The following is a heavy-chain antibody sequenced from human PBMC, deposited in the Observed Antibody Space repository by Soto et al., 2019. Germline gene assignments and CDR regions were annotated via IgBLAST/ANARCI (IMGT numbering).Heavy chain of an antibody. D-gene: IGHD3-22*01. Sequence: GGSLRLSCAASGFTFDDYGMSWVRQAPGKGLEWVSGINWNGGSTGYADSVKGRFTISRDNAKNSLYLQMNSLRAEDTALYYCARDLTMNYYDSSGYFPVDYWGQGTLVTVSS. CDR1: GFTFDDYG. V-gene: IGHV3-20*04. J-gene: IGHJ4*02. CDR3: ARDLTMNYYDSSGYFPVDY. CDR2: INWNGGST.